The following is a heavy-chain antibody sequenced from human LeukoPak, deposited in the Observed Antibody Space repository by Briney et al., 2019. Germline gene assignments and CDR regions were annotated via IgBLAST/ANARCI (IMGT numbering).Heavy chain of an antibody. CDR1: GFTFSSYA. CDR2: ISYDGSNK. V-gene: IGHV3-30*04. D-gene: IGHD5-18*01. CDR3: AKDLEGGYTYGSTIDY. Sequence: GGSLRLSCAASGFTFSSYAMHWVRQAPGKGLEWVAVISYDGSNKYYADSVKGRFTISRDNSKNTLYLQMNSLRAEDTAVYYCAKDLEGGYTYGSTIDYWGQGTLVTVSS. J-gene: IGHJ4*02.